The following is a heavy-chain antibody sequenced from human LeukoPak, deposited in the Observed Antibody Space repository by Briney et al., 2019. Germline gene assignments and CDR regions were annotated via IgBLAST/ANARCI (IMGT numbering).Heavy chain of an antibody. V-gene: IGHV1-46*01. CDR3: ATRTILYYMDV. CDR2: INPSGGST. Sequence: GASVKVSCKASGYTFTSYYMHWVRQAPGQGLEWMGIINPSGGSTSYAQKFQGRVTMTRDTSTSTVYMELSSLRSEDTAVYYCATRTILYYMDVWGKGTTVTVSS. CDR1: GYTFTSYY. J-gene: IGHJ6*03. D-gene: IGHD1/OR15-1a*01.